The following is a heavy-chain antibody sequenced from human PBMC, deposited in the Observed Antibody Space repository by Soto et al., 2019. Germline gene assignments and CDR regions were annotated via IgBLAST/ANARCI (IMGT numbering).Heavy chain of an antibody. J-gene: IGHJ6*04. V-gene: IGHV4-34*01. D-gene: IGHD3-3*01. CDR1: GGSFSGYY. CDR3: ARNQQYYFFWRGNKRGGPYDRAV. Sequence: PSETLSLTCAVYGGSFSGYYWTWIRQAPGKGLEWIGEINHSGGTNYNSSLKNRVTISVDTSKNQFSLILYSVTAADTAVYYCARNQQYYFFWRGNKRGGPYDRAVGAKGTRVTVS. CDR2: INHSGGT.